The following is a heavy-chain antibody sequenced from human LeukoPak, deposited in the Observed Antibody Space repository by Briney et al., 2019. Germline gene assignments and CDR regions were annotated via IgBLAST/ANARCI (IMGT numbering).Heavy chain of an antibody. Sequence: ASVKVSCKASGYSFTSHYMHWVRQAPGQGLEWMGIINPSGGSTSYAQKFRGRVTMTRDMSTSTVYMELSSLRSEDTAVYYCAREDTAMVFGNFDYWGQGTLVTVSS. CDR1: GYSFTSHY. CDR3: AREDTAMVFGNFDY. D-gene: IGHD5-18*01. V-gene: IGHV1-46*01. CDR2: INPSGGST. J-gene: IGHJ4*02.